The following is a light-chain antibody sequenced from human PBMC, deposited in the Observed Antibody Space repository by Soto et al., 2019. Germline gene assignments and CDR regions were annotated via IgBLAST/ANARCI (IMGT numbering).Light chain of an antibody. CDR1: QSLLHSNGYNY. V-gene: IGKV2-28*01. CDR2: LGS. CDR3: MQALQTPLT. Sequence: DIVMTQSPLSLPVTPGEPASISCRSSQSLLHSNGYNYLDWYLQKPGQSPQLLIYLGSNRASGVPDRFSGSGSGTDFTLKISRVEAEDVGVYYGMQALQTPLTFGGGTKVRSN. J-gene: IGKJ4*01.